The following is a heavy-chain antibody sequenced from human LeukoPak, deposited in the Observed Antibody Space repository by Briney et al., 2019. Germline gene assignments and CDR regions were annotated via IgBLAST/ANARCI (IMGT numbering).Heavy chain of an antibody. CDR2: ISGSGGST. Sequence: GGSLRLSCAASGFTFSSYAMSWVRQAPGKGLEWVSAISGSGGSTYYADSVKGRFTISRDNSKNTLYLQMNSLRAEGTAVYYCAKRPQGTGSGPLGWFDPWGQGTLVTVSS. CDR3: AKRPQGTGSGPLGWFDP. D-gene: IGHD3-10*01. V-gene: IGHV3-23*01. J-gene: IGHJ5*02. CDR1: GFTFSSYA.